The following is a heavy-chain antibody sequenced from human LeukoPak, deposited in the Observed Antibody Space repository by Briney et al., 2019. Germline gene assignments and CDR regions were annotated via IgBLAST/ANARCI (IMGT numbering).Heavy chain of an antibody. CDR2: THHSGSS. Sequence: PSGTLSLTCAVSGDSVSYDNWWSWVRQPPGKGLEWIGETHHSGSSNYSPSLKSRVTVSVDKSKNQVSLSLTSVTAADTAVYYCARHHYFALAYWGQGTLVTVSS. V-gene: IGHV4-4*02. D-gene: IGHD2-21*01. CDR3: ARHHYFALAY. CDR1: GDSVSYDNW. J-gene: IGHJ4*02.